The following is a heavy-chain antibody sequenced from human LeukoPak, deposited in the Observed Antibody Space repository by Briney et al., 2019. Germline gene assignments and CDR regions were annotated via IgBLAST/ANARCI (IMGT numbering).Heavy chain of an antibody. CDR1: GGSISSGGYY. Sequence: SETLSLTCTVSGGSISSGGYYWSWIRQHPGKGLEWIGYTYYSGSTYYNPSPKSRVTISVDTSKNQFSLKLSSVTAADTAVYYCTEYRGGAFDIWGQGTMVTVSS. CDR2: TYYSGST. J-gene: IGHJ3*02. CDR3: TEYRGGAFDI. V-gene: IGHV4-31*03. D-gene: IGHD2-2*01.